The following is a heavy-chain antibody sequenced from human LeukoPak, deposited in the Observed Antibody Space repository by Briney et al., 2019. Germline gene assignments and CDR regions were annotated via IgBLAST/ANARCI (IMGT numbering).Heavy chain of an antibody. D-gene: IGHD6-19*01. CDR3: ARGAYSSGWYGDYFDY. J-gene: IGHJ4*02. V-gene: IGHV4-59*01. CDR1: GGSISSYY. CDR2: IYYSGST. Sequence: KPSETLSLTCTVSGGSISSYYWSWIRQPPGKGLEWIGYIYYSGSTNYNPSLKSRVTISVDTSKNQFSLKLSSVTAADTAVYYCARGAYSSGWYGDYFDYWGQGTLVTVSS.